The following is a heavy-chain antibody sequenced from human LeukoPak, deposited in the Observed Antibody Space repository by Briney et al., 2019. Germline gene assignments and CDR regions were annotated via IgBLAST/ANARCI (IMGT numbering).Heavy chain of an antibody. CDR2: ISSSSSYI. V-gene: IGHV3-21*04. CDR3: AKFPADYCDSSGYYHFDY. D-gene: IGHD3-22*01. CDR1: GFTFSSYS. Sequence: GGSLRLSCAASGFTFSSYSMNWVRQAPGKGLEWVSSISSSSSYIYYADSVKGRFTISRDNSKNTLYLQMNSLRAEDTAVYYCAKFPADYCDSSGYYHFDYWGQGTLVTVSS. J-gene: IGHJ4*02.